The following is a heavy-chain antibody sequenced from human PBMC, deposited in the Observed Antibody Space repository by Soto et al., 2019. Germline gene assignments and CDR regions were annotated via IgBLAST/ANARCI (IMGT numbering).Heavy chain of an antibody. D-gene: IGHD6-13*01. CDR2: ISSSSSYI. J-gene: IGHJ4*02. Sequence: PGGSLRLSCAASGFTFSSYSMNWVRQAPGKGLEWVSSISSSSSYIYYADSVKGRFTISRDNAKNSLYLQMNSLRAEDTAVYYCASMYSSSWYEFDYWGQGTLVTVSS. CDR3: ASMYSSSWYEFDY. CDR1: GFTFSSYS. V-gene: IGHV3-21*01.